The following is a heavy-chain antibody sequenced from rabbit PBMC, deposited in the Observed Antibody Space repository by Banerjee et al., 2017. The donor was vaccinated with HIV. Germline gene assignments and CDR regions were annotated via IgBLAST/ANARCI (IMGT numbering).Heavy chain of an antibody. Sequence: QSLEESGGDLVKPGASLTLTCTASGFSFSNTYYMCWVRQAPGKGLEWIACIGPISGSKWYASWVNGRFTISKTSSTTVTLQMTSLTAADTATYFCARGSSYYSYYYVMDLWGPGTLVTVS. V-gene: IGHV1S40*01. CDR2: IGPISGSK. J-gene: IGHJ6*01. CDR1: GFSFSNTYY. D-gene: IGHD8-1*01. CDR3: ARGSSYYSYYYVMDL.